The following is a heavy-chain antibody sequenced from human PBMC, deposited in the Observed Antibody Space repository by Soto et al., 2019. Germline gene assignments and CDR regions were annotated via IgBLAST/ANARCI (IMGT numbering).Heavy chain of an antibody. V-gene: IGHV3-21*01. CDR2: ISSSSSYI. J-gene: IGHJ3*02. Sequence: PGGSLRLSCAASGFTFSSYSMNWVRQAPGKGLEWVSSISSSSSYIYYADSVKGRFTISRDNAKNSLYLQMNSLRAEDTAVYYCAREGGLTSXXGLLANAFDSWGQGTMVTVSS. CDR1: GFTFSSYS. D-gene: IGHD1-1*01. CDR3: AREGGLTSXXGLLANAFDS.